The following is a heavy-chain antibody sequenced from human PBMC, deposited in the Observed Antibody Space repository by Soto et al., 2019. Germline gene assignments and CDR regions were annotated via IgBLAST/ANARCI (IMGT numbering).Heavy chain of an antibody. CDR1: GFTFRSFV. J-gene: IGHJ4*02. Sequence: QVQLVESGGGVVQPGTSLRLSCVGSGFTFRSFVIHWVRQAPGKGLEWVALTSYDGSNADYGDSVKGRFTISRDNSKNTVDLQMDSLRVEDTALYYCARWGTTGGLDFWGQGTLVSVSS. V-gene: IGHV3-30*03. D-gene: IGHD3-16*01. CDR3: ARWGTTGGLDF. CDR2: TSYDGSNA.